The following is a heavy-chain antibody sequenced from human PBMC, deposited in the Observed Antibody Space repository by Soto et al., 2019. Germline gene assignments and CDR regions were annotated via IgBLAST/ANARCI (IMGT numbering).Heavy chain of an antibody. V-gene: IGHV1-3*01. D-gene: IGHD6-19*01. CDR1: GYTFTSYA. Sequence: GSVKVSCKASGYTFTSYAIHWVRPAPGQSLEWMDWINPGTTNPKYSEKFQGRLTFTRDTSASTADMELRNLRSEDTAVYYCGKDKGYSSGWSYLDYWGQGDLVTVSS. CDR3: GKDKGYSSGWSYLDY. CDR2: INPGTTNP. J-gene: IGHJ4*02.